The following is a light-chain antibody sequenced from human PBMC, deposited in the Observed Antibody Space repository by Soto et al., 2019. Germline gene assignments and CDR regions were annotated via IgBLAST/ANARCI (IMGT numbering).Light chain of an antibody. V-gene: IGLV1-40*01. CDR2: GNN. J-gene: IGLJ3*02. CDR3: QSYDSSLSASV. CDR1: SCNIGAGYD. Sequence: QSVLTQPPSVSGAPGQRVTISCTGSSCNIGAGYDVHWYQQLPGTAPKLLIYGNNNRPSGVPDRFSGSKSGTSASLAITGLQAEDEADYYCQSYDSSLSASVFGGGTKVTVL.